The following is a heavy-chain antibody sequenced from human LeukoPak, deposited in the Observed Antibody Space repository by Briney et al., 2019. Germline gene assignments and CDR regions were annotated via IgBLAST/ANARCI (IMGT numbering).Heavy chain of an antibody. V-gene: IGHV4-34*01. CDR1: GGSFSGYY. D-gene: IGHD1-20*01. Sequence: SETLSLTCAVYGGSFSGYYWSWIRQPPGKGLEWLGEINHSGSTNYNPSLKSRVTISVDTSKNQFSLKLSSVTAADTAVYYCASGRYNWSYWGQGTLVTVSS. J-gene: IGHJ4*02. CDR2: INHSGST. CDR3: ASGRYNWSY.